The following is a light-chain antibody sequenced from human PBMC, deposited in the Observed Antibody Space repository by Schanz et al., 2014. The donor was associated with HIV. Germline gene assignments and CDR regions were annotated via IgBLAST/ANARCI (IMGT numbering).Light chain of an antibody. V-gene: IGKV3D-15*01. CDR3: QQFNDWFFT. CDR1: QNVGNN. Sequence: EIVMTQSPGTLSVSPGERAVLSCRASQNVGNNLAWYQQKPGQAPRLLIYYASSRSAGIPDRFSGSGSGTEFSLTISSLRPEDFAVYYCQQFNDWFFTFGPGTKVDIK. CDR2: YAS. J-gene: IGKJ3*01.